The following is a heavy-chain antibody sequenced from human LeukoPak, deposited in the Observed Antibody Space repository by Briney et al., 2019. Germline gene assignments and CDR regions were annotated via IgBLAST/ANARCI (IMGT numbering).Heavy chain of an antibody. D-gene: IGHD3-10*01. CDR3: AKVLSPITMVRGPPDY. CDR1: GFTFSSYS. V-gene: IGHV3-23*01. J-gene: IGHJ4*02. CDR2: ISGSGGST. Sequence: GGSLRLSCAASGFTFSSYSMNWVRQAPGKGLEYVSAISGSGGSTYYADSVKGRFTISRDNSKNTLYLQMNSLRAEDTAVYYCAKVLSPITMVRGPPDYWGQGTLVTVSS.